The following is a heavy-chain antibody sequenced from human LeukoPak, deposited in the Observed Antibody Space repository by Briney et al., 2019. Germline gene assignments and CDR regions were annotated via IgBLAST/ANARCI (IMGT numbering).Heavy chain of an antibody. V-gene: IGHV1-2*02. J-gene: IGHJ4*02. CDR1: GYTFTGYY. D-gene: IGHD3-10*01. Sequence: APVKVSCKASGYTFTGYYMHWVRQAPGQGLEWMGWINPNSGGTNYAQKFQGRVTMTRDTSISTAYMELSRLRSDDTAVYYCARGRRGSRGRIDYWGQGTLVTVSS. CDR3: ARGRRGSRGRIDY. CDR2: INPNSGGT.